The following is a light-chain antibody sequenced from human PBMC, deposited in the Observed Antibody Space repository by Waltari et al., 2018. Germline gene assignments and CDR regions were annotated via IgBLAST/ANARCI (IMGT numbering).Light chain of an antibody. CDR1: KLGKKY. CDR3: QAWDSSTAI. V-gene: IGLV3-1*01. J-gene: IGLJ2*01. Sequence: SYDLTQPPSVSVSPGQTAGITCPGDKLGKKYASWYQQKPGQSPMLVIYQDDKRPSGIPPRFLGYNAGNSATLTIRGTRGMDDADYYCQAWDSSTAIVGGGTKLTVL. CDR2: QDD.